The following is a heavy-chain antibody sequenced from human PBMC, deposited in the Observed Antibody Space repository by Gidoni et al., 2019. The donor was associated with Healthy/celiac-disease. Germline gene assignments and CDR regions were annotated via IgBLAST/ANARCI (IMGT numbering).Heavy chain of an antibody. J-gene: IGHJ6*02. D-gene: IGHD2-21*01. CDR2: IYYSGST. CDR3: ARLWAVGGMDV. CDR1: GGSISSYY. Sequence: QVQLQESGPGLVKPSETLSLTCTVSGGSISSYYWSWIRQPPGKGLEWIGYIYYSGSTNYNPSLKSRVTISVDTSKNQFSLKLSSVTAADTAVYYCARLWAVGGMDVWGQGTTVTVSS. V-gene: IGHV4-59*01.